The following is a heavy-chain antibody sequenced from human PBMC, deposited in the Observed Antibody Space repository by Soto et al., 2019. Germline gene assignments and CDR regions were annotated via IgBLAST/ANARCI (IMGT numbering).Heavy chain of an antibody. J-gene: IGHJ6*03. CDR2: IKQDGSEK. V-gene: IGHV3-7*01. D-gene: IGHD5-18*01. CDR3: ASDTAMDYYYYYYMEV. Sequence: PGGSLRLSCAASGFTFSSYWMSWVRQAPWKGLEWVANIKQDGSEKYYVDSVKGRFTISRDNAKNSLYLQMNSLRAEDTAVYYCASDTAMDYYYYYYMEVWGKGTTVTVAS. CDR1: GFTFSSYW.